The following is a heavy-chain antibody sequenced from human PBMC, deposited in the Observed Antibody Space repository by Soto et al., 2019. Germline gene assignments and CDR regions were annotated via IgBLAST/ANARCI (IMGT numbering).Heavy chain of an antibody. CDR3: AREGLYGLWFGELFDY. Sequence: EVQLVESGGGLVQPGGSLRLSCAASGFTFSSYSMNWVRQAPGKGLEWVSYISSSSSTIYYADSVKGRFTISRDNAKNSLYLQMNSLRDEDTAVYYCAREGLYGLWFGELFDYWGQGTLVTVSS. V-gene: IGHV3-48*02. CDR1: GFTFSSYS. D-gene: IGHD3-10*01. J-gene: IGHJ4*02. CDR2: ISSSSSTI.